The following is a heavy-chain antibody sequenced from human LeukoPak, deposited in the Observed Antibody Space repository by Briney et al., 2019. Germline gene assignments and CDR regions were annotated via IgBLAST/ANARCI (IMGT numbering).Heavy chain of an antibody. CDR3: ARECVAGEFDY. D-gene: IGHD6-19*01. J-gene: IGHJ4*02. Sequence: SETLSLTCTVSSGSISTSNYYWGWIRQPPGKGLEWIGSIYYSGSTYYNPSLKSRVTISVDTSKNQFSLKLSSVTAADTAVYYCARECVAGEFDYWGQGTLVTVSS. V-gene: IGHV4-39*07. CDR1: SGSISTSNYY. CDR2: IYYSGST.